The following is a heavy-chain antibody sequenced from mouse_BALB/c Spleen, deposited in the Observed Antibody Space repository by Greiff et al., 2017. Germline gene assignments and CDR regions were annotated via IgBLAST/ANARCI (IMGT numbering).Heavy chain of an antibody. D-gene: IGHD2-2*01. CDR1: GFTFTDYY. J-gene: IGHJ3*01. V-gene: IGHV7-3*02. CDR3: ARAYGYDSWFAY. CDR2: IRNKANGYTT. Sequence: DVKLVESGGGLVQPGGSLRLSCATSGFTFTDYYMSWVRPPPGKALEWLGFIRNKANGYTTEYSASVKGRFTISRDNSQSILYLQMNTLRAEDSATYYCARAYGYDSWFAYWGQGTLVTVSA.